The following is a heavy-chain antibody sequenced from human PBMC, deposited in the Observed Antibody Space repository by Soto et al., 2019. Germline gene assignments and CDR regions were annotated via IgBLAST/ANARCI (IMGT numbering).Heavy chain of an antibody. CDR1: GGSFSGYY. D-gene: IGHD3-10*01. CDR3: ARGRGYYYYYGMDV. V-gene: IGHV4-34*01. Sequence: LSLTCAVYGGSFSGYYWSWIRQPPGKGLEWIGEINHSGSTNYNPSLKSRVTISVDTSKNQFSLKLSSVTAADTAVYYCARGRGYYYYYGMDVWGQGNKVTVS. J-gene: IGHJ6*02. CDR2: INHSGST.